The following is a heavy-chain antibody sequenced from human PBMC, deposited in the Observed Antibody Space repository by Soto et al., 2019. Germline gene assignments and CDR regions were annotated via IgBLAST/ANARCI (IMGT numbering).Heavy chain of an antibody. J-gene: IGHJ4*02. CDR3: AREGSGFYFRSFNY. Sequence: SETLSLTCTVSGGSISNYYWSWIRQPPGKGLEWIGCIYYSGSTNYNPSLKSRVTISVDTSKNQFSLDLSSVTAADTAVYYCAREGSGFYFRSFNYWGQGTLVTVSS. D-gene: IGHD3-22*01. CDR1: GGSISNYY. CDR2: IYYSGST. V-gene: IGHV4-59*01.